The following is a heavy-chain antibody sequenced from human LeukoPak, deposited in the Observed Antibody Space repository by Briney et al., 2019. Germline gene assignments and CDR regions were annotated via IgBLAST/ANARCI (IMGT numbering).Heavy chain of an antibody. V-gene: IGHV3-49*04. CDR3: TRSNSLYSSSWYQSYYYYGMDV. CDR1: GFTFSSYS. CDR2: IRSKAYGGTT. D-gene: IGHD6-13*01. Sequence: GGSLRLSCVVSGFTFSSYSMNWVRQAPGKGLEWVGFIRSKAYGGTTEYAASVKGRFTISRDDSKSIAYLQMNSLKTEDTAVYYCTRSNSLYSSSWYQSYYYYGMDVWGQGTTVTVSS. J-gene: IGHJ6*02.